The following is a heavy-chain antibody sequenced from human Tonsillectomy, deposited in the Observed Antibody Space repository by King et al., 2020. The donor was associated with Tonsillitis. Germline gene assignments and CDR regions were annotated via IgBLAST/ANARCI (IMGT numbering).Heavy chain of an antibody. V-gene: IGHV4-59*01. Sequence: VPLQESGPGLVKPSETLSLTCNVSGGYISTYYWSWIRQAPGKGPEWFGYIYNFGSTNYNPSLKSRVSISVDTSKTQFSLKLDSVTAADTAVYYCARGLGVVVASPDYWYFDRGGRGTLVTVSS. J-gene: IGHJ2*01. D-gene: IGHD2-15*01. CDR2: IYNFGST. CDR3: ARGLGVVVASPDYWYFDR. CDR1: GGYISTYY.